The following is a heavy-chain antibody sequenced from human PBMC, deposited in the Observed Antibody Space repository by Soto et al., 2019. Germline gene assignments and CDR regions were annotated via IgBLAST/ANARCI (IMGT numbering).Heavy chain of an antibody. CDR1: GFSLSTSAMR. D-gene: IGHD5-12*01. CDR3: GRILGDGYNFDY. CDR2: IDWDDEK. J-gene: IGHJ4*02. Sequence: SGPTLVNPTQTLTLTCTFSGFSLSTSAMRVSWIRQAPRKALEWLARIDWDDEKSYSTSLKTRLTISKDTCKNQVVLTMTNMDPVDTASYYCGRILGDGYNFDYWGQGTLVTVSS. V-gene: IGHV2-70*04.